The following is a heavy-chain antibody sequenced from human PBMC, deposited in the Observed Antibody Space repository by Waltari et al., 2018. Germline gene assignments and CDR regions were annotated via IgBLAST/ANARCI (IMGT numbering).Heavy chain of an antibody. CDR1: GFTFSSYE. J-gene: IGHJ4*02. D-gene: IGHD5-12*01. CDR2: LSSSGSTI. Sequence: EVQLVESGGGLVQPGGSLRLSCAASGFTFSSYEMNWVRQAPGKGLEWVSYLSSSGSTIYYADSVKGRFTISRDNAKNSLYLQMNSLRAEDTAVYYCARVRRDGYNLRFDYWGQGTLVTVSS. V-gene: IGHV3-48*03. CDR3: ARVRRDGYNLRFDY.